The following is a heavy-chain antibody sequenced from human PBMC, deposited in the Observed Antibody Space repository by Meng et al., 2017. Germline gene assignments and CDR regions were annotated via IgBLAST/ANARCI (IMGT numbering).Heavy chain of an antibody. CDR2: IKQDGSEK. J-gene: IGHJ3*02. Sequence: GESLKISCAASGFTFRTYWMSWVRQAPGKGLEWVSNIKQDGSEKYYVDSVKGRFTISRDNAKNSLYLQMNSLRDEETAVYYCAREEGSRAWRVTYAFDIWGQGTLVTVSS. D-gene: IGHD5-12*01. CDR1: GFTFRTYW. CDR3: AREEGSRAWRVTYAFDI. V-gene: IGHV3-7*01.